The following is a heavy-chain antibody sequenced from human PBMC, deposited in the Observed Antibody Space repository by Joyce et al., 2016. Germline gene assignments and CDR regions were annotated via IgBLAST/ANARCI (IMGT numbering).Heavy chain of an antibody. D-gene: IGHD2-8*01. CDR2: LSSSSSYI. CDR3: ARSSYTNGIFDY. Sequence: EVQLVESGGGLVKPGGSLRLSCAASGFTFSSYSMSWVRQAPGKGREWVLSLSSSSSYIKYTDSVKGRFTISRDNAKNSLYLQMNSLRVEDTAVYYCARSSYTNGIFDYWGQGTLVTVSS. J-gene: IGHJ4*02. CDR1: GFTFSSYS. V-gene: IGHV3-21*01.